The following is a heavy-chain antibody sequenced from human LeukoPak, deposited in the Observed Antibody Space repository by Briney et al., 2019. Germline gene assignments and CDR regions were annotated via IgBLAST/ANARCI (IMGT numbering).Heavy chain of an antibody. Sequence: SETLSLTCTVSGDSISSSYWNWVWQPPGKGLGWIGYFYYSGSTNYNPSLKSRVTISGDTSRNQFSLKLSSVTAADTAVYYCARHASGYSSSWFDYWGQGTLVTVSS. J-gene: IGHJ4*02. CDR2: FYYSGST. CDR3: ARHASGYSSSWFDY. V-gene: IGHV4-59*08. CDR1: GDSISSSY. D-gene: IGHD6-13*01.